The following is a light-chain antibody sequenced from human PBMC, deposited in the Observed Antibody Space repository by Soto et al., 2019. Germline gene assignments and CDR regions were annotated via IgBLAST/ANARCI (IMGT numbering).Light chain of an antibody. J-gene: IGKJ4*01. CDR3: QLSYTSPFT. Sequence: DLQMTQSPSSLSASVGDRVTITCRASQSISSYLNWYQQKPGKAPKVLIYDASSLQSGVPSRFSASGSGTDYTLSISSLQHVDFATTYSQLSYTSPFTYGGGTNVEIK. V-gene: IGKV1-39*01. CDR1: QSISSY. CDR2: DAS.